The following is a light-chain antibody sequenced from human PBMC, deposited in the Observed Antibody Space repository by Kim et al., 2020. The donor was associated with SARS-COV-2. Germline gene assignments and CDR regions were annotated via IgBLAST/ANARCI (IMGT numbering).Light chain of an antibody. V-gene: IGKV1-27*01. Sequence: DIRLTQSPSSLSASRGDRVTITCRASHGINNDLAWYQQKPGKVPNLLIYGASALRSGVPSRFSGRGSGTDFTLTISSLQPEDVAIYYCQKYNGAAWTFGQGTKVDIK. CDR3: QKYNGAAWT. CDR2: GAS. J-gene: IGKJ1*01. CDR1: HGINND.